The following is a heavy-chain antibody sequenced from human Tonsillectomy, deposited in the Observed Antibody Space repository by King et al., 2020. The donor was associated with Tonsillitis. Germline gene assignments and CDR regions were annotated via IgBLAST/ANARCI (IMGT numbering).Heavy chain of an antibody. CDR2: INAANGNT. CDR1: GYTFSKHA. D-gene: IGHD6-25*01. CDR3: ARGGIPLFDA. J-gene: IGHJ5*02. Sequence: QLVQSGAEVKKPGASVNVSCETSGYTFSKHAIHWLRQAPGERPEWMGWINAANGNTKYSQKFQGRVTITRTTSASTAYMELTNLRSEDTAMYYCARGGIPLFDAWGQGTQVTVPS. V-gene: IGHV1-3*01.